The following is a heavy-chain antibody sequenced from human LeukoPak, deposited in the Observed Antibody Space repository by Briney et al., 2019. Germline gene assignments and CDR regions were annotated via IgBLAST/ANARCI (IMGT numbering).Heavy chain of an antibody. CDR3: ARHRGIAVAGTFYQGWFDP. D-gene: IGHD6-19*01. J-gene: IGHJ5*02. CDR1: GYSFTSYR. Sequence: GESLRISCKGSGYSFTSYRIGWVRQMPGKVLEWMGIIYPGGSDTRYSPSFQGQVTISADKSSSTSYLQWSSLKASDTAMYYCARHRGIAVAGTFYQGWFDPWGQGTLVTVSS. CDR2: IYPGGSDT. V-gene: IGHV5-51*01.